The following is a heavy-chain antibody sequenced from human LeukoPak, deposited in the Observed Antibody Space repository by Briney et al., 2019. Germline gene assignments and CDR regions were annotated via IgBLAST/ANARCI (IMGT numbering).Heavy chain of an antibody. V-gene: IGHV3-23*01. CDR1: GFIFSSYA. J-gene: IGHJ4*02. Sequence: GGSLRLSCAASGFIFSSYAMAWVRQAPGKGLEWVAGISGNAANTWYADSVKGRFTISRDNFRNTVSLQMNSLRAEDTAAYYCAKDRQHSSGSYWGAFDYWGQRTLVTVSS. D-gene: IGHD3-22*01. CDR3: AKDRQHSSGSYWGAFDY. CDR2: ISGNAANT.